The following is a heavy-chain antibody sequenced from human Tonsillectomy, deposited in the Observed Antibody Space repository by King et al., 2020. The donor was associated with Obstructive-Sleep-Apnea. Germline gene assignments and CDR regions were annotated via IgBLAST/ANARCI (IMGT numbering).Heavy chain of an antibody. CDR3: AHRYIATTGTYWFAC. D-gene: IGHD1-1*01. CDR2: IHWDDDK. CDR1: GFSLSTRGVA. Sequence: TLKESGPALVKPTQTLTLTCTFSGFSLSTRGVAVGWIRQPPGKALEWLALIHWDDDKHYSPSLKNRLTITKDTSENQVVLTMTNMDPVDTATDYCAHRYIATTGTYWFACWGQGTLVTVSS. V-gene: IGHV2-5*02. J-gene: IGHJ4*02.